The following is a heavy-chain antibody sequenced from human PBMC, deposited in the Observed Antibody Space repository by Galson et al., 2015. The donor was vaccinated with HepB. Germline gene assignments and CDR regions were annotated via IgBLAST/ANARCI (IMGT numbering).Heavy chain of an antibody. V-gene: IGHV4-34*01. D-gene: IGHD6-25*01. Sequence: SETLSLTCAVYGGSFSDYFWTWIRQPPGKGLEWIGEVSHTGSTRYTSSLQSRVTISVDTSKSQFSLRLISVTAADTAVYYCATRNMRFLSGRLDNWGQGALVTVSS. CDR3: ATRNMRFLSGRLDN. J-gene: IGHJ4*02. CDR1: GGSFSDYF. CDR2: VSHTGST.